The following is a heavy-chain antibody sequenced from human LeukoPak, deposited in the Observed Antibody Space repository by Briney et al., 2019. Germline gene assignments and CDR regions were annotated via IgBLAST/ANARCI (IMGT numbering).Heavy chain of an antibody. Sequence: GGSLRLSCAASGFTFSSYWMSWVRQAPGKGLQWIASIPSSASYTHYADSVQGRFTISRDNANNVLYLQMNNLRAEDTAVYYCVRGDSRDYWGQGTLVTVSS. CDR1: GFTFSSYW. V-gene: IGHV3-21*06. CDR3: VRGDSRDY. CDR2: IPSSASYT. J-gene: IGHJ4*02. D-gene: IGHD3-22*01.